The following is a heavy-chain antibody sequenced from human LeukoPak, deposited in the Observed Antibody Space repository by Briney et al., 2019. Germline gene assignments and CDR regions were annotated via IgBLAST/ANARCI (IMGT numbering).Heavy chain of an antibody. D-gene: IGHD6-19*01. CDR3: ARVCSSGWYQRCLDY. CDR2: IRYDGNDK. CDR1: GFTFSSYG. J-gene: IGHJ4*02. Sequence: PGGSLRLSCAASGFTFSSYGMHWVRQAPGKGLEWVAFIRYDGNDKYYADSVKGRFTISRDNAKNSLYLQMNSLRAEDTAVYYCARVCSSGWYQRCLDYWGQGTLVTVSS. V-gene: IGHV3-30*02.